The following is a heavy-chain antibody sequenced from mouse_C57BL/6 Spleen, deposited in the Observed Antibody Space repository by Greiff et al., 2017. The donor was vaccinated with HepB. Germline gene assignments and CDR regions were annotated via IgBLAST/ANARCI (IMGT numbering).Heavy chain of an antibody. CDR1: GFSLSTSGMG. CDR2: IYWDDDK. J-gene: IGHJ1*03. Sequence: QVTLKESGPGILQSSQTLSLTCSFSGFSLSTSGMGVSWIRQPSGKGLEWLAHIYWDDDKRYNPSLKSRLTISKDTSRNQVFLKITSGDTADTATYYCARSNYYGSSYDWYFDVWGTGTTVTVSS. V-gene: IGHV8-12*01. D-gene: IGHD1-1*01. CDR3: ARSNYYGSSYDWYFDV.